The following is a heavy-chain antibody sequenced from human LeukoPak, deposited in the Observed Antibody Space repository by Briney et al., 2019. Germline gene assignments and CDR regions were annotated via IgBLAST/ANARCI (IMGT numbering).Heavy chain of an antibody. CDR1: GFTFSSYG. CDR3: ARGYSSSFGY. CDR2: ISYDGSNK. V-gene: IGHV3-30*03. Sequence: GRSLRLSCAASGFTFSSYGMHWVRQAPGKGLEWVALISYDGSNKYYADSVKGRFTISRDNSKNTLYLQMNSLRAEDTAVYYCARGYSSSFGYWGQGTLVTVSS. J-gene: IGHJ4*02. D-gene: IGHD6-13*01.